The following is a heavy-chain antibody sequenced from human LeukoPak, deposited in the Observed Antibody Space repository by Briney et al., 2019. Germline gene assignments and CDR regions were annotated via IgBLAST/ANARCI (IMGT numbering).Heavy chain of an antibody. CDR2: IYTSGTT. CDR3: TRGAPSDY. Sequence: SETLSLTCTVSGGSISGGSISSYYWSWVRQPAGKGLEWIGRIYTSGTTNYNPSLKSRVTMSVDTSKNQFSLKLNSVTAADTAVYYCTRGAPSDYWGQGTLVTVSS. CDR1: GGSISGGSISSYY. J-gene: IGHJ4*02. V-gene: IGHV4-4*07.